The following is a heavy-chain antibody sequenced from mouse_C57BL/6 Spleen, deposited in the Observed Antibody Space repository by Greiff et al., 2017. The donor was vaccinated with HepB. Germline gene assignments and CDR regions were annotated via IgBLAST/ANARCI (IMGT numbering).Heavy chain of an antibody. D-gene: IGHD1-1*01. J-gene: IGHJ2*01. CDR1: GYTFTDYY. V-gene: IGHV1-26*01. Sequence: EVQLQQSGPELVKPGASVKISCKASGYTFTDYYMNWVKQSHGKSLEWIGDINPNNGGTSYNQKFKGKATLTVDKSSSTAYMELRSLTSEDSAVYYCARRAVALDYWGQGTTLTVSS. CDR2: INPNNGGT. CDR3: ARRAVALDY.